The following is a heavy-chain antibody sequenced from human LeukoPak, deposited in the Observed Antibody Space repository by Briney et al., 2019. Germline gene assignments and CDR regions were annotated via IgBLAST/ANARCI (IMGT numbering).Heavy chain of an antibody. V-gene: IGHV1-2*02. D-gene: IGHD3-10*01. J-gene: IGHJ5*02. CDR3: ARDRFFRVAMVRGFDP. CDR2: INPNSGGT. CDR1: GYTFTGYY. Sequence: HWASVKVSCKASGYTFTGYYMHWVRQAPGQGLEWMGWINPNSGGTNYAQKFQGRVTMTRDTSISTAYMELSRLRSDDTAVYYCARDRFFRVAMVRGFDPWGQGTLVTVSS.